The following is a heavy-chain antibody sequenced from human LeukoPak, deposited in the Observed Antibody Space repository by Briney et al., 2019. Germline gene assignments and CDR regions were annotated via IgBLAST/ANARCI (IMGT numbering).Heavy chain of an antibody. J-gene: IGHJ5*02. D-gene: IGHD1-14*01. Sequence: GGSLRLSCAPSGFTFSNYAMSWVRQAPGKGLEWVSAISETGGTIHYADSVRGRFIISRDNSKNTLYLQMNSLRAEDTAVYYCARRSTSDHLSPWGQGTLVTVSS. CDR2: ISETGGTI. CDR1: GFTFSNYA. V-gene: IGHV3-23*01. CDR3: ARRSTSDHLSP.